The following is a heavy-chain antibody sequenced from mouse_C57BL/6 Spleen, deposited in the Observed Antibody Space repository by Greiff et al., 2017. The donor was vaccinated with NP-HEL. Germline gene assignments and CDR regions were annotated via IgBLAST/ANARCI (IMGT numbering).Heavy chain of an antibody. CDR3: ARALYYGNYDY. CDR1: GYTFTSYW. D-gene: IGHD2-1*01. Sequence: QVQLQQPGAELVMPGASVKLSCKASGYTFTSYWMHWVKQRPGQGLEWIGEIDPSDSYTNYNQKFKGKSTLTVDKSSSTAYMQLSSLTSEDSAVYYCARALYYGNYDYWGQGTTLTVSS. J-gene: IGHJ2*01. CDR2: IDPSDSYT. V-gene: IGHV1-69*01.